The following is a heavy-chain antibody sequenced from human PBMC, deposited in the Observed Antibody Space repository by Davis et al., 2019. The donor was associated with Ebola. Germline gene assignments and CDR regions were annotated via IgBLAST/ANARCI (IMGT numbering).Heavy chain of an antibody. CDR1: GFTFSSYS. J-gene: IGHJ5*02. CDR3: ARDRGFNWFDP. V-gene: IGHV3-21*01. D-gene: IGHD3-16*01. CDR2: ISSSSSYI. Sequence: GGSLRLSCAASGFTFSSYSMNWVRQAPGKGLEWVSSISSSSSYIYYADSVKGRFTIPRDNAKNSLYLQMNSLRAEDTAVYYCARDRGFNWFDPWGQGTLVTVSS.